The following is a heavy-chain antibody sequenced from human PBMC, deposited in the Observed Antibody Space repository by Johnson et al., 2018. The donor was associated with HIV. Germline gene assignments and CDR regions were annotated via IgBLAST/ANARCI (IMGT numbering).Heavy chain of an antibody. D-gene: IGHD1-26*01. CDR2: ISYDGSNK. J-gene: IGHJ3*02. V-gene: IGHV3-30*04. Sequence: VQLVESGGGVVQPGGSLRLSCKASGFTFSSYAMHWVRQAPGKGLEWVAVISYDGSNKYYADSVKGRFTISRDNDKNSLYLQMNSLRAEDTALYYCARDPTIAWDLKGDAFDIWGQWTMVTVSS. CDR1: GFTFSSYA. CDR3: ARDPTIAWDLKGDAFDI.